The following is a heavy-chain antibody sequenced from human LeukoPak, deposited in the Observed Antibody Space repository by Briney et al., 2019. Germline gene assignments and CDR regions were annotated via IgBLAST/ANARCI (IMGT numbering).Heavy chain of an antibody. CDR2: IIPIFGTA. CDR3: ARRYCTNGVCYTSEWFDP. D-gene: IGHD2-8*01. V-gene: IGHV1-69*13. CDR1: GGTFSSYA. J-gene: IGHJ5*02. Sequence: SVKVSCKASGGTFSSYAISWVRQAPGQGLEWMGGIIPIFGTANYAQKFQGRVTITADESTSTAYMELSSLRSEDTAVYYCARRYCTNGVCYTSEWFDPWGQGTLVTVSS.